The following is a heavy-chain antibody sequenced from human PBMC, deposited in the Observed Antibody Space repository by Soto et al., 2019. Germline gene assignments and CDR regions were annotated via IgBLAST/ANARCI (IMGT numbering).Heavy chain of an antibody. J-gene: IGHJ6*02. CDR2: IHTSSDSV. V-gene: IGHV3-21*02. D-gene: IGHD2-15*01. CDR1: GFTFSSYS. CDR3: VRDNCGRLLYYGMDL. Sequence: EVQLVESGGGLVKPGGSLRLSCEASGFTFSSYSMNWVHQAPGKGLEWVSSIHTSSDSVYYADSVKGRFTISRDNAKNSLYLQMNSLRAEDTAVYYCVRDNCGRLLYYGMDLWGQGATVTVSS.